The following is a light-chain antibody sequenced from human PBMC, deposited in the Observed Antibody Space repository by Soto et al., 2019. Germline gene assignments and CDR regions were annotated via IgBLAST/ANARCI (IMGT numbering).Light chain of an antibody. J-gene: IGLJ2*01. Sequence: QSVLTQPASVSGSPGQSITISCAGTSSDVGGYNYVSWYQQNTGKAPKLLLYEVSNRPSGVSDRFSASKSGNTVSLTISGLRAEDEADYYCSSFTSGSTLVVFGGGTKLTVL. V-gene: IGLV2-14*01. CDR3: SSFTSGSTLVV. CDR2: EVS. CDR1: SSDVGGYNY.